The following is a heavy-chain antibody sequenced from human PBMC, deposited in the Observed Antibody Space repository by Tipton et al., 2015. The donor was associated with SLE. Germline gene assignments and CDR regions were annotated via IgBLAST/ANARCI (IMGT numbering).Heavy chain of an antibody. CDR2: IIPIFGTA. CDR3: ARGWSEVVGNPSPYAY. V-gene: IGHV1-69*05. Sequence: QSGAEVKKPGSSVKVSCKASGDTFSTYTINWVRQAPGQGLEWMGGIIPIFGTANYAQKFQGRLRITTDESTTSAYMELSSLTCEDTAVYYCARGWSEVVGNPSPYAYWGQGTLVTVSS. CDR1: GDTFSTYT. J-gene: IGHJ4*02. D-gene: IGHD2-15*01.